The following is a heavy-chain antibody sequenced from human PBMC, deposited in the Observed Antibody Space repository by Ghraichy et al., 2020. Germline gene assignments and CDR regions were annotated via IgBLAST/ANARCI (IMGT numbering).Heavy chain of an antibody. CDR1: GGSISSYY. CDR2: ICTSGST. Sequence: SETLSLTCTVSGGSISSYYWNWVRQPAGKGLEWIGRICTSGSTNYNPSLKSRVTISVDTSKNQFSLKLSTVTAADTAVYYCARDRPYSSVWYDAFDIWGQGRMASVCS. CDR3: ARDRPYSSVWYDAFDI. J-gene: IGHJ3*02. V-gene: IGHV4-4*07. D-gene: IGHD6-19*01.